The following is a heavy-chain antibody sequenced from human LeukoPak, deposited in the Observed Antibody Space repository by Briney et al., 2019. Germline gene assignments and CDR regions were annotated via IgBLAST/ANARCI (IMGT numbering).Heavy chain of an antibody. CDR2: VDRRGST. CDR3: ARWDGYNYDAFDL. CDR1: GGPFSPYH. J-gene: IGHJ3*01. D-gene: IGHD5-24*01. Sequence: SETLSLTCGVSGGPFSPYHWNWIRQPPGKGLEWIGEVDRRGSTNYNPSLKSRVTISVDTSKDQFSLKLTSVTAADMAVYFCARWDGYNYDAFDLWGQGTVVTVSS. V-gene: IGHV4-34*01.